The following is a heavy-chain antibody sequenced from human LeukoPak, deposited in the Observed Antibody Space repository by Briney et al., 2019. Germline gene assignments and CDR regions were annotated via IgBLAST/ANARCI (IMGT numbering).Heavy chain of an antibody. CDR3: AKDRYFTNWYDAFDI. V-gene: IGHV3-23*01. Sequence: GGSLRLSCAASGFTFSSYAMSWVRQAPGKGLEWVSAITGSGSSTYYVDSVKGHFTISRDNSENTLYLQMNNLRAEDTAVYYCAKDRYFTNWYDAFDIWGRGTMVTVSS. D-gene: IGHD6-13*01. J-gene: IGHJ3*02. CDR1: GFTFSSYA. CDR2: ITGSGSST.